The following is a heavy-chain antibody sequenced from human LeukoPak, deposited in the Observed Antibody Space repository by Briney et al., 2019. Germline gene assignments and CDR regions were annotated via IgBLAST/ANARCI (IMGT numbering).Heavy chain of an antibody. Sequence: GGSLRLSCAASGFTFSTYGMHWVRQAPGKGLEWVAVISYDESNNYYSDAVKGRFTISRDNYQNTLYLQINSLRPEDTAVYYCAKKVPGGFWSRPDYWGQGTLVTVSS. CDR3: AKKVPGGFWSRPDY. CDR1: GFTFSTYG. J-gene: IGHJ4*02. D-gene: IGHD3-3*01. V-gene: IGHV3-30*18. CDR2: ISYDESNN.